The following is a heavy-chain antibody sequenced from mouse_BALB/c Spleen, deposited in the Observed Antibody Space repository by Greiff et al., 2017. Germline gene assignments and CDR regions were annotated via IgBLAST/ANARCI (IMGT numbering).Heavy chain of an antibody. CDR1: GFTFSSYA. CDR3: ARNYYGSSPYAMDY. Sequence: EVQLVESGGGLVKPGGSLKLSCAASGFTFSSYAMSWVRQSPEKRLEWVAEISSGGSYTYYPDTVTGRFTISRDNAKNTLYLEMSSLRSEDTAMYYCARNYYGSSPYAMDYWGQGTSVTVSS. CDR2: ISSGGSYT. V-gene: IGHV5-9-4*01. J-gene: IGHJ4*01. D-gene: IGHD1-1*01.